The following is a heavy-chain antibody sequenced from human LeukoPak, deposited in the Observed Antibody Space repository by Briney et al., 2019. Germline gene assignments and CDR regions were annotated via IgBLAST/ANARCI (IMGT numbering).Heavy chain of an antibody. V-gene: IGHV4-59*01. D-gene: IGHD6-19*01. J-gene: IGHJ4*02. CDR2: IYYSGST. CDR3: ASSYSSGWFWG. CDR1: SGSISSYY. Sequence: PSETLSLTCTVSSGSISSYYWSWIRQPPGKGLEWIGYIYYSGSTNYNPSLKSRVTISVDTSKNQFSLKLSSVTAADTAVYYCASSYSSGWFWGWGQGTLVTVSS.